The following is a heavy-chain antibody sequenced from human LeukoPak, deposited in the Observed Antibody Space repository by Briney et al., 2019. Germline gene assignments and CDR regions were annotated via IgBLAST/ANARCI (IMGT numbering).Heavy chain of an antibody. CDR3: ARDTKYYYDSSGYYDY. CDR2: INSDGSST. D-gene: IGHD3-22*01. CDR1: GFTFSTYW. Sequence: PGGSLRLSCAASGFTFSTYWMNWVRQAPGKGLVWVSRINSDGSSTSYADSVKGRFTISRDNAKNTLYLQMNSLRAEDTAVYYCARDTKYYYDSSGYYDYWGQGTLVTVSS. V-gene: IGHV3-74*01. J-gene: IGHJ4*02.